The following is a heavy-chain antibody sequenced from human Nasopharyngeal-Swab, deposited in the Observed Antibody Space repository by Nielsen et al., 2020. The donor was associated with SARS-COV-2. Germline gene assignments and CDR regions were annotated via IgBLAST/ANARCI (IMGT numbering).Heavy chain of an antibody. CDR3: ARGLYSSGFSYYYYGMDV. D-gene: IGHD6-19*01. Sequence: WVRQAPGQGLEWMGWMNPNSGNTGYAQKFQGRVTMTGNTSISTAYMELSSLRSEDTAVYYCARGLYSSGFSYYYYGMDVWGQGTTVTVSS. V-gene: IGHV1-8*01. CDR2: MNPNSGNT. J-gene: IGHJ6*02.